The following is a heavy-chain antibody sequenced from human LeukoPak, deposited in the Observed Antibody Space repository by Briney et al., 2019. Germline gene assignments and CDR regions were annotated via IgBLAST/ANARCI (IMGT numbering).Heavy chain of an antibody. J-gene: IGHJ6*02. CDR1: GFTFSSYS. Sequence: PGGSLRLSCAASGFTFSSYSMNWVRQAPGKGLEWVSSISSSSSYIYYADSVKGRFTISRDNAKNSLYLQMNSLRAEDTAVYYCARDNYYDSSGYRLYYYGMDVWGQGTTVTVSS. CDR2: ISSSSSYI. D-gene: IGHD3-22*01. CDR3: ARDNYYDSSGYRLYYYGMDV. V-gene: IGHV3-21*01.